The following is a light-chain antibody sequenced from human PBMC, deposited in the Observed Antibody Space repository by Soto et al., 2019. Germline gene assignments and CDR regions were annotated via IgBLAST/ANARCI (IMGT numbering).Light chain of an antibody. V-gene: IGKV3-11*01. J-gene: IGKJ2*01. CDR1: QSVSSY. CDR3: QQRCNCPPYT. Sequence: IVLTQSPATLSLSPGERATLSCRASQSVSSYLAWYQQKPGQAPRLLIYDASNIASGIPSRFRGSGSGTDVTLTIISLEPEDFAVYYCQQRCNCPPYTFGQGTKLEMK. CDR2: DAS.